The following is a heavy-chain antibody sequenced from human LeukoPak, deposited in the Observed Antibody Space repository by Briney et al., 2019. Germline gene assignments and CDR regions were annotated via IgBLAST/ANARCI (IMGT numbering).Heavy chain of an antibody. V-gene: IGHV4-34*01. D-gene: IGHD3-10*01. J-gene: IGHJ4*02. Sequence: SETLSLTCAVYGGSFSGYYWSWIRQPPGKGLEWIGEINHSGSTNYNPSLKSRVTISVDTSKNQFSLKLSSVTAADTAVYYCARVAVVRGAPFDYWGQGTLVTVSS. CDR1: GGSFSGYY. CDR3: ARVAVVRGAPFDY. CDR2: INHSGST.